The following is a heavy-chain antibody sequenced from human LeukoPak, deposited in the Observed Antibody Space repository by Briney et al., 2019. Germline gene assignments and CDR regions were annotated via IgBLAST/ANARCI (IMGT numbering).Heavy chain of an antibody. CDR3: ARRLRFLEWSEFRAAFDI. V-gene: IGHV3-7*01. J-gene: IGHJ3*02. D-gene: IGHD3-3*01. Sequence: PGGSLRLSCAASGFTFSSYWMSWVRQAPGKGLEWVANIKQDGSEKYYVDSVKGRFTISRGNAKNSLYLQMNSLRAEDTAVYYCARRLRFLEWSEFRAAFDIWGQGTMVTVSS. CDR1: GFTFSSYW. CDR2: IKQDGSEK.